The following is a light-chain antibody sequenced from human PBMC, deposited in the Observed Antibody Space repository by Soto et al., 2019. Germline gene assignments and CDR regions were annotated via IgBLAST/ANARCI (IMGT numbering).Light chain of an antibody. CDR2: AAS. CDR3: QQYNNWPRT. Sequence: DIQMTQTQSSLSESAGDRVTITCRASQGINTYLNWYQQKPGKAPKLLIYAASNLQSGVPSRFSGSGSGTEFTLTISSLQSEDFAVYYCQQYNNWPRTFGQGTKV. V-gene: IGKV1-39*01. J-gene: IGKJ1*01. CDR1: QGINTY.